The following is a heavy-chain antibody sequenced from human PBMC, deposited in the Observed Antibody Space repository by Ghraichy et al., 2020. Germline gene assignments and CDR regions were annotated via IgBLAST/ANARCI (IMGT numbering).Heavy chain of an antibody. V-gene: IGHV3-30*02. CDR1: GFTFSSYG. CDR3: AKDTHSSGWPKGADY. CDR2: IRYDGSNK. J-gene: IGHJ4*02. D-gene: IGHD6-19*01. Sequence: GGSLRLSCAASGFTFSSYGMHWVRQAPGKGLEWVAFIRYDGSNKYYAESVKGRFTISRDNSKNTLYLQMNSLRAEDTAVYYCAKDTHSSGWPKGADYWGQGTLVTVSS.